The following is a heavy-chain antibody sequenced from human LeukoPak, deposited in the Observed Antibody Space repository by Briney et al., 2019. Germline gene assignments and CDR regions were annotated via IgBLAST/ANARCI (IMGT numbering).Heavy chain of an antibody. J-gene: IGHJ3*02. Sequence: GGSLRLSCAASEFSVGSNYMTWVRQAPGKGLEWVSLIYSGGSTYYADSVKGRFTISRDNSKNTLYLQMNSLRAEDTAVYYRARDTDDFQGLDIWGQGTRVTVSS. CDR3: ARDTDDFQGLDI. CDR1: EFSVGSNY. V-gene: IGHV3-66*01. D-gene: IGHD3-3*01. CDR2: IYSGGST.